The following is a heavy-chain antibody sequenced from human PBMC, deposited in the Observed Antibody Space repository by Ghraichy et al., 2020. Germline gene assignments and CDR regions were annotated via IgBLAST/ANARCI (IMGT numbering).Heavy chain of an antibody. D-gene: IGHD3-10*01. CDR3: ARVGGGYYYGSGSLWGPSYYYYYGMDV. J-gene: IGHJ6*02. Sequence: SETLSLTCTVSGGSVSSGSYYWSWIRQPPGKGLEWIGYIYYSGSTNYNPSLKSRVTISVDTSKNQFSLKLSSVTAADTAVYYCARVGGGYYYGSGSLWGPSYYYYYGMDVWGQGTTVTVSS. V-gene: IGHV4-61*01. CDR1: GGSVSSGSYY. CDR2: IYYSGST.